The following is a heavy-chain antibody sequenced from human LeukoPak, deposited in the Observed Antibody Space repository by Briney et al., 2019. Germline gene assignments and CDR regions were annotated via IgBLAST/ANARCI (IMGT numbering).Heavy chain of an antibody. J-gene: IGHJ4*02. CDR3: ARDSGTTVDY. CDR2: IYYSGST. V-gene: IGHV4-31*03. Sequence: PSETPSLTCTVSGGSISSGGYYWSWIRQHPGKGLEWIGYIYYSGSTYYNPSLKSRVTISVDTSKNQFSLKLSSVTAADTAVYYCARDSGTTVDYWGQGTLVTVSS. CDR1: GGSISSGGYY. D-gene: IGHD1-7*01.